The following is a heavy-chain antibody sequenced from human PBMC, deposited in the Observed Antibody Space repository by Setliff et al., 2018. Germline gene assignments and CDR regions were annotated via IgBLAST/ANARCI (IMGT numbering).Heavy chain of an antibody. Sequence: PGGSLRLSCAASGFSFGGHDMHWVRQAPGKGLEWVACIRYDGTTESYADSVRRRFTISRDNAENSLTLQMNSLRVEDTAVYYCSRDLQGTGDYVVDYWGQGTLVTVSS. D-gene: IGHD4-17*01. CDR2: IRYDGTTE. J-gene: IGHJ4*02. CDR1: GFSFGGHD. CDR3: SRDLQGTGDYVVDY. V-gene: IGHV3-30*02.